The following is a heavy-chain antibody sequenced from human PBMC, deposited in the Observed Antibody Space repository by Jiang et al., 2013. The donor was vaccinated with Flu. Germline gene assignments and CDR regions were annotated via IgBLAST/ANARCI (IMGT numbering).Heavy chain of an antibody. V-gene: IGHV4-59*08. Sequence: ETLSLTCAVSGGSISSYYWSWVRQPPGKGLEWIGNIYYSGSTNYNPSLKSRVTISVDTSKNQFSLKLSSVTAADTAVYYCARHMRGNGGYYGMDVWGQGTTVTVSS. CDR1: GGSISSYY. D-gene: IGHD3-10*01. CDR2: IYYSGST. CDR3: ARHMRGNGGYYGMDV. J-gene: IGHJ6*02.